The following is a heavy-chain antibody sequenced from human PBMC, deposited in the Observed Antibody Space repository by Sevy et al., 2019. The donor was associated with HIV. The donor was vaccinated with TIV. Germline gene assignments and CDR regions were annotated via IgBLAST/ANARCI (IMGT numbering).Heavy chain of an antibody. Sequence: GGSLRLSCAASGFTFRSFDMHWVRQAPGKGPEWVALIYYDGRSKYYADSVKGRFTISRDNSDNTLYLQMNNLGAEDTAVYYCAGDLGSGWFPLDYWGQGTLVTVSS. CDR3: AGDLGSGWFPLDY. D-gene: IGHD6-19*01. CDR2: IYYDGRSK. CDR1: GFTFRSFD. J-gene: IGHJ4*02. V-gene: IGHV3-33*01.